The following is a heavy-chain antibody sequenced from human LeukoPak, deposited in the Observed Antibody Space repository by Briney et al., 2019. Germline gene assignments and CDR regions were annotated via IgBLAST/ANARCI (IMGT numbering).Heavy chain of an antibody. CDR2: FDPEDGET. Sequence: ASVKVSCKVSGYTLTELSMHRVRQAPGKGLEWMGGFDPEDGETTYAQKFQGRVTMTEDTSTDTAYMELSSLRSEDTAVYYCATDLGSRIAARPAFDYWGQGTLVTVSS. V-gene: IGHV1-24*01. J-gene: IGHJ4*02. D-gene: IGHD6-6*01. CDR3: ATDLGSRIAARPAFDY. CDR1: GYTLTELS.